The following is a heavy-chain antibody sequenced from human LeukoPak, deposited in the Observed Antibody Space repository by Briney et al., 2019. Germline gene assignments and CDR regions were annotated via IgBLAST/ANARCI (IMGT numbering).Heavy chain of an antibody. Sequence: ASVKVSCKPTGYSLTAYYIFWMRQAPGQGLECMGWINLYNGATKYAQGFQSRVTMTRDTSISTAYMELSRLRSDDTATYYCASWAGGNEPVASFDYWGQGTLVTVSS. J-gene: IGHJ4*02. CDR1: GYSLTAYY. D-gene: IGHD1-14*01. CDR2: INLYNGAT. V-gene: IGHV1-2*02. CDR3: ASWAGGNEPVASFDY.